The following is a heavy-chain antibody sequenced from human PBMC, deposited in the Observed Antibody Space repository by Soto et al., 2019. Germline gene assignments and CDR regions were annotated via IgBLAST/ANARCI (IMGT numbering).Heavy chain of an antibody. V-gene: IGHV4-59*01. CDR3: ARAGVSRAFCGDHCYDTWFDP. Sequence: SETLSVTCTVSDGSIDNYYWSWIRQPPGKGLEWIGYIYSSGTTNYNSSLKSRVTISVDTSRNQFSLKMKSVTAADTAVYYCARAGVSRAFCGDHCYDTWFDPWGQGILVTVSS. D-gene: IGHD2-21*02. CDR2: IYSSGTT. CDR1: DGSIDNYY. J-gene: IGHJ5*02.